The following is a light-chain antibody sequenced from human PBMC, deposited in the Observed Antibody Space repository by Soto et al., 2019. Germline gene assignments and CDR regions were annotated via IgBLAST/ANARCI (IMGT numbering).Light chain of an antibody. CDR3: QLLSNWPIFT. V-gene: IGKV3-11*01. Sequence: EIVLTQSPATLSLSPGERATLSCRASQSVSSYLAWYQQKRGQAPRLLIYDASNRATGIPAMFSGSGSGTDFSLTISSLEPEYFAFYYCQLLSNWPIFTFGPGTKVDIK. J-gene: IGKJ3*01. CDR2: DAS. CDR1: QSVSSY.